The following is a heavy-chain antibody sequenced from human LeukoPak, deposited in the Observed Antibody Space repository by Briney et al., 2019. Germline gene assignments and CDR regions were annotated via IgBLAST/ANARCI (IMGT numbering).Heavy chain of an antibody. J-gene: IGHJ6*02. V-gene: IGHV3-66*01. CDR3: ARAPSEWFGELSPYYYGMDV. CDR2: IYSGGST. Sequence: SGGSLRLSCAASGFTVSSNYMSWVRRAPGKGLEWVSVIYSGGSTYYADSVKGRFTISRDNSKSTLYLQMNSLRAEDTAVYYCARAPSEWFGELSPYYYGMDVWGQGTTVTVS. CDR1: GFTVSSNY. D-gene: IGHD3-10*01.